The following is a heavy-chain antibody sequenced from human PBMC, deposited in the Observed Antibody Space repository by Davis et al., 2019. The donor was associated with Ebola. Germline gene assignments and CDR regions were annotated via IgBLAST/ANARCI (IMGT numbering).Heavy chain of an antibody. CDR1: GFTFSSYG. J-gene: IGHJ4*02. Sequence: GESLKISCAASGFTFSSYGMHWVRQAPGKGLEWVAVISYDGSNKYYADSVKGRFTISRDNSKNTLYLQMNSLRAEDTAVYYCAKDGWFGELFLTHLDYWGQGTLVTVSS. CDR2: ISYDGSNK. CDR3: AKDGWFGELFLTHLDY. V-gene: IGHV3-30*18. D-gene: IGHD3-10*01.